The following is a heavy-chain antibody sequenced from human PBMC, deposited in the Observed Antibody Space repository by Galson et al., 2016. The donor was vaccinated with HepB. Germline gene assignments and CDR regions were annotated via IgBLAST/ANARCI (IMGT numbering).Heavy chain of an antibody. CDR3: ARGSYGYDYGFFED. J-gene: IGHJ4*02. D-gene: IGHD5-18*01. Sequence: SVKVSCKGSGGFFTSYAISWVRQAPGQGLEWMGGVIPIFGTMNYAHKFQGRATITADRSTNTAYMEMNNLKSEDTAVYYCARGSYGYDYGFFEDWGQGTLVTVSS. CDR1: GGFFTSYA. CDR2: VIPIFGTM. V-gene: IGHV1-69*06.